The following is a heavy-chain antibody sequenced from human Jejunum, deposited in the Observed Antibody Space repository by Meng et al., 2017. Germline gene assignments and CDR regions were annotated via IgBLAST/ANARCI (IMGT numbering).Heavy chain of an antibody. CDR3: SAGHSSAWSLGY. D-gene: IGHD6-19*01. CDR1: DFTFSNVR. V-gene: IGHV3-15*01. CDR2: IKRTTDGGTT. J-gene: IGHJ4*03. Sequence: GESLKISCAATDFTFSNVRMSWVRQAPGKGLEWVGRIKRTTDGGTTDYAAPVRDRFTISRDDSKNTLYQQMNSLKSEDTAVYYCSAGHSSAWSLGYWGQG.